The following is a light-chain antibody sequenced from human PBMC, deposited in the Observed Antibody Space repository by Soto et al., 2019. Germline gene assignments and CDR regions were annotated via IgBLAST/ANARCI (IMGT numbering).Light chain of an antibody. CDR3: GTWDSRLSAV. Sequence: QSVLTQPPSVSAAPGQTVTISCSGSSSNIGSNFVSWYQQFPGTAPRLLIYEDNKRPSGIPDRFSASKSGTSATLGISGLQSGDEADYYCGTWDSRLSAVFGGGTKLTVL. J-gene: IGLJ2*01. CDR2: EDN. V-gene: IGLV1-51*01. CDR1: SSNIGSNF.